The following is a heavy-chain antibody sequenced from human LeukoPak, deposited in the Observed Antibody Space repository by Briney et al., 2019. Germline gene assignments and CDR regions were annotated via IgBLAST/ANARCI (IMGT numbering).Heavy chain of an antibody. V-gene: IGHV3-66*02. J-gene: IGHJ3*01. CDR1: GLTVSSNY. CDR2: IYSGGSI. CDR3: ARRAGLTMRDAFDL. Sequence: TGGSLRLSCAAFGLTVSSNYMNWVRQAPGKGLEWVSIIYSGGSIYYANSVKGRFAISRDISKNTLYLQMNSLRVEDTAVYYCARRAGLTMRDAFDLWGQGTMVTVSS. D-gene: IGHD3/OR15-3a*01.